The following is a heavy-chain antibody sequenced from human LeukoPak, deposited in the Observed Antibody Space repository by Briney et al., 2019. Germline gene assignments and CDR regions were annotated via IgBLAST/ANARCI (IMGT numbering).Heavy chain of an antibody. J-gene: IGHJ4*02. V-gene: IGHV4-39*01. CDR2: FYYSGST. CDR3: ARNWYRDGPDF. D-gene: IGHD1-26*01. Sequence: SETLSLTCTVSGGSISSNSNYWGWIRQPPGKGLEWIGSFYYSGSTYYNPSLKSRVTISVDTSKNQFSLKLSSVTAADTGVYYCARNWYRDGPDFWGQGTLVTVSS. CDR1: GGSISSNSNY.